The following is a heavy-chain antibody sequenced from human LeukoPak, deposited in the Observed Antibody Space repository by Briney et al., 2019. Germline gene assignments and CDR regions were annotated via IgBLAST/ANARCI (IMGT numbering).Heavy chain of an antibody. CDR2: INPSGGST. CDR3: ARDRGNDYGDIYYGMDV. V-gene: IGHV1-46*01. D-gene: IGHD4-17*01. J-gene: IGHJ6*02. CDR1: GYTFTNYY. Sequence: ASVKVSCKASGYTFTNYYMHWVRQAPGHGLEWMGIINPSGGSTSYAQKFQGRVTMTRDTSTSTAYMELSSLRSEDTAVYYCARDRGNDYGDIYYGMDVWGQGTTVTVSS.